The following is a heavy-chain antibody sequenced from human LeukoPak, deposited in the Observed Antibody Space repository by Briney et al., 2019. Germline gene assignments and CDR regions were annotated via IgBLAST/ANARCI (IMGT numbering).Heavy chain of an antibody. CDR2: ISYDGSNK. V-gene: IGHV3-30-3*01. Sequence: PGRSLRLSCAASGFTFSSYAMHWVRQAPGKGLEWVAVISYDGSNKYYADSVKGRFTISRDNSKNTLYLQMNSLRAEDTAVYYCARESASSPYFDYWGQGTLVTVSS. J-gene: IGHJ4*02. D-gene: IGHD6-13*01. CDR1: GFTFSSYA. CDR3: ARESASSPYFDY.